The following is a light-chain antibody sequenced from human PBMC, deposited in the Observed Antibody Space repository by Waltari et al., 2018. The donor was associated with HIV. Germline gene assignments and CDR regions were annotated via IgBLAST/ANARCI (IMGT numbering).Light chain of an antibody. J-gene: IGLJ2*01. Sequence: QSALPQPASVSGSPGQSITISCTGTSSAVGCYNYVSWYQQHPGNAHKLMIYDVNKRPSGISIRFSGSKSGNTASLTISGLQAEDEADYYCCSYAGSSTLGFGGGTKLTVL. V-gene: IGLV2-23*02. CDR3: CSYAGSSTLG. CDR1: SSAVGCYNY. CDR2: DVN.